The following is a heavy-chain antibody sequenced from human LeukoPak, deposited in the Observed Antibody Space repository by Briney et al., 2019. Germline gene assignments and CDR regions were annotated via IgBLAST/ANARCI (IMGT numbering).Heavy chain of an antibody. D-gene: IGHD2-15*01. Sequence: GGSLRLSCAASGFTFSNYAMSWVRQAPGKGLEWVSAISDSGGATNCADSVKGRFTISRDSSKNTLYLQMNSLRAEDTAVYYCAKRSCGGGSCNFDYWGQGTLVTVSS. CDR1: GFTFSNYA. J-gene: IGHJ4*02. CDR3: AKRSCGGGSCNFDY. CDR2: ISDSGGAT. V-gene: IGHV3-23*01.